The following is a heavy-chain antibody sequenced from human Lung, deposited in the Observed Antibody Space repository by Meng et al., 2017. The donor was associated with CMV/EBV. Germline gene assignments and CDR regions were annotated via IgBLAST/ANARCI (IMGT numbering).Heavy chain of an antibody. J-gene: IGHJ4*02. Sequence: GESLKISCEASGFTFSDYSMHWVRQGPGRGLEWVASMSGVASFIRYADSVRGRFTISRDSSKKSVFLQMHNLRAEDTAVYYCVRGEEHCTKTSCFFWGQGTLVTVSS. V-gene: IGHV3-21*01. D-gene: IGHD2-2*01. CDR2: MSGVASFI. CDR1: GFTFSDYS. CDR3: VRGEEHCTKTSCFF.